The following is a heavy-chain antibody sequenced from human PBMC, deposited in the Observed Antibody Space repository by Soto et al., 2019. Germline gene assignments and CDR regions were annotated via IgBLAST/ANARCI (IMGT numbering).Heavy chain of an antibody. D-gene: IGHD3-22*01. CDR3: VRTPDIRGLSE. CDR1: CFPFSSYG. CDR2: ISYDGSNK. J-gene: IGHJ1*01. Sequence: PGETLDLSCAASCFPFSSYGMHWVLQAPGPGLEWVAVISYDGSNKYYADSVKGRFTISRDNSKSTLFLQMNSLRAEDTAVYDCVRTPDIRGLSEWGKGTVVTVPS. V-gene: IGHV3-30*03.